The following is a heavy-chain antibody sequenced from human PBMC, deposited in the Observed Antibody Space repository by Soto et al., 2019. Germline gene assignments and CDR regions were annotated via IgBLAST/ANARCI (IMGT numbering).Heavy chain of an antibody. D-gene: IGHD3-16*01. CDR1: GYTFSSYS. V-gene: IGHV1-3*01. CDR3: ARNVAGAVSPDF. CDR2: ISPGNGDT. Sequence: ASVKVSCKASGYTFSSYSIHWVRQAPGHSLEWMGWISPGNGDTQYSQKFQGRVTISRDRSATTTYLELSSLRSEDTAVYYCARNVAGAVSPDFWGQGNLVTVSS. J-gene: IGHJ4*02.